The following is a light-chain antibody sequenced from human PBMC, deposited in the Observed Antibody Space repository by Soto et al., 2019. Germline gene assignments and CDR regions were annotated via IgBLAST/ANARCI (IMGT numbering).Light chain of an antibody. J-gene: IGKJ2*01. V-gene: IGKV1-5*01. CDR3: HQYNSY. Sequence: DVPMTQSPSTLSASVGDRVTITCRASESIATWLAWYQQKPGKAPKLLIYDASRLESGVPSRFSGGGSGREFTLTISGLQPDDFATYYCHQYNSYFGQGTKLEIK. CDR1: ESIATW. CDR2: DAS.